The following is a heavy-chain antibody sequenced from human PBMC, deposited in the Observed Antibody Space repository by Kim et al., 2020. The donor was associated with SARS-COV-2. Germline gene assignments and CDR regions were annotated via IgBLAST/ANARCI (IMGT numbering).Heavy chain of an antibody. Sequence: GGSLRLSCAASGFSFNNDGMHWGRQAPGKGLEWVSFRSYYGSKKQYLDSLKGRFTVSRDYSKNTLYLQMNSLAAEDTPVYYCAKQGSIVELNTYYGMDLWRKGPTLTVSS. J-gene: IGHJ6*04. CDR2: RSYYGSKK. D-gene: IGHD3-16*02. CDR1: GFSFNNDG. V-gene: IGHV3-30*18. CDR3: AKQGSIVELNTYYGMDL.